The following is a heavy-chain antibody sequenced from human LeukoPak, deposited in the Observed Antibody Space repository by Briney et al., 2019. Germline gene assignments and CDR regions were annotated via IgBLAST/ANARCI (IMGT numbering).Heavy chain of an antibody. J-gene: IGHJ4*02. CDR2: ISGSGGST. CDR3: AKGYCSSTSCEESFFDY. V-gene: IGHV3-23*01. D-gene: IGHD2-2*01. Sequence: PGGSLRLSCAASGFTFSSYAMNWVRQAPGKGLEWVSAISGSGGSTYYFVKGRFTISRDNSKNTLYLQMNSLRAEDTAVYYCAKGYCSSTSCEESFFDYWGQGTLVTVSS. CDR1: GFTFSSYA.